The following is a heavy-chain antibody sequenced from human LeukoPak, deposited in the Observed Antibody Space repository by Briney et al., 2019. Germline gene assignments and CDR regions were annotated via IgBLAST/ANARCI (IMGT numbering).Heavy chain of an antibody. CDR1: GYSFTSYW. CDR2: IDPSDSYT. D-gene: IGHD3-10*01. J-gene: IGHJ4*02. V-gene: IGHV5-10-1*01. CDR3: ARHERPGYYGSGSYYGY. Sequence: GDSLRISCKGSGYSFTSYWISWVRQMPGKGMEWMGRIDPSDSYTNYSPSFQGHVTISADKSISTAYLQWSSLKASDTAMYYCARHERPGYYGSGSYYGYWGQGTLVTVSS.